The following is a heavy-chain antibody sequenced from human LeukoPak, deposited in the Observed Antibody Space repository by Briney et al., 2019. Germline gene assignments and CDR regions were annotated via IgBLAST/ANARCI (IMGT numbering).Heavy chain of an antibody. D-gene: IGHD5-24*01. Sequence: PSETLSLTCTVSGDSVSSDTSYWSWIRQPPGKGLEWIGEINHSGSTNYNPSLKSRVTISVDTSKNQFSLKLSSVTAADTAVYYCAEGVDGYNAYFDYWGQGTLVTVSS. J-gene: IGHJ4*02. CDR1: GDSVSSDTSY. V-gene: IGHV4-39*07. CDR3: AEGVDGYNAYFDY. CDR2: INHSGST.